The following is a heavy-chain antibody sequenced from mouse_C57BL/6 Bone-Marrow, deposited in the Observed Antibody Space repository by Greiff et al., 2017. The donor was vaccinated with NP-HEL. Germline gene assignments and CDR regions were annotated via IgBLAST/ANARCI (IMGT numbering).Heavy chain of an antibody. J-gene: IGHJ3*01. CDR1: GFTFSSYG. CDR2: ISSGGSYT. Sequence: EVQVVESGGDLVKPGGSLKLSCAASGFTFSSYGMSWVRQTPDKRLEWVATISSGGSYTYYPDSVKGRFTISRDNAKNTLYLQMSSLKSEDTAMYYCARQYYYGSSWGFAYWGQGTLVTVSA. D-gene: IGHD1-1*01. CDR3: ARQYYYGSSWGFAY. V-gene: IGHV5-6*01.